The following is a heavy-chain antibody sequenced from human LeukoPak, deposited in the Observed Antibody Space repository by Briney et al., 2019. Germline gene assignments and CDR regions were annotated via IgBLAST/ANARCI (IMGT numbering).Heavy chain of an antibody. J-gene: IGHJ4*02. CDR1: GFTLSRYW. V-gene: IGHV3-7*01. Sequence: QTGGSLRLSCAASGFTLSRYWMSWVCQAPGKGLEWVANIKHDGSEKYYVDSVKGRFTISRDNTKNSLYLQMNSLRADDTAVYYCASFRVPATAPDVGAPLRYWGQGTLVTVSS. CDR2: IKHDGSEK. CDR3: ASFRVPATAPDVGAPLRY. D-gene: IGHD2-2*01.